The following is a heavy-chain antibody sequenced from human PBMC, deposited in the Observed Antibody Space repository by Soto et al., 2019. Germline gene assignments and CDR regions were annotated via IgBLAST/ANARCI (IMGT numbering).Heavy chain of an antibody. V-gene: IGHV4-61*07. CDR3: ARRPPDFLRWSDY. J-gene: IGHJ4*02. Sequence: SRVTISLDTSKNQFSLKLTSVTAADTAVYYCARRPPDFLRWSDYWGQGTLVTVSS. D-gene: IGHD4-17*01.